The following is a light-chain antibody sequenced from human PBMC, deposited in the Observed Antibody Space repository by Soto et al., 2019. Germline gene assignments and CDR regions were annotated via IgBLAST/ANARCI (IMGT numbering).Light chain of an antibody. CDR3: AAWYDSLNGVV. V-gene: IGLV1-36*01. J-gene: IGLJ2*01. Sequence: QSVLTQPPSVSEAPRQRVTISCSGSSSNIGNNAGNWYQQLPGKAPKLLIYYDDLLPSGVSDRFSGSKSGTSASLASSGLQSEDEADYYCAAWYDSLNGVVFGGGTKLTVL. CDR1: SSNIGNNA. CDR2: YDD.